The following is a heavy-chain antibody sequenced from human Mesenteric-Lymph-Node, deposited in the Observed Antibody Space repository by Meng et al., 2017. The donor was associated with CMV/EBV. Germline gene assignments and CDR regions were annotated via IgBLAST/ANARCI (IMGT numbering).Heavy chain of an antibody. CDR3: ARPGPSASIVS. CDR1: GGSISSGSW. V-gene: IGHV4-4*02. Sequence: TCAVSGGSISSGSWWSWVRQPTGKGPEWMGEISPNGNNNYNPSLKSRVTISVDKSKNQFSLSLNSLTAADTAVYYCARPGPSASIVSWGQGTLVTVSS. J-gene: IGHJ4*02. CDR2: ISPNGNN. D-gene: IGHD3-10*01.